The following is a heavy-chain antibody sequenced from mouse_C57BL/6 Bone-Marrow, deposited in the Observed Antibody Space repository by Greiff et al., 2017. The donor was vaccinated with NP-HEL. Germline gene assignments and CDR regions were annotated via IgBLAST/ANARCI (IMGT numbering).Heavy chain of an antibody. J-gene: IGHJ4*01. D-gene: IGHD3-2*02. CDR3: ARSGYSSGRLYAMDY. Sequence: QVQLKESGAELARPGASVKLSCKASGYTFTSYGISWVKQRTGQGLEWIGEIYPRSGNTYYNEKFKGKATLTADKSSSTAYMELRILTSEDSAVYFGARSGYSSGRLYAMDYWGQGTSVTVSS. CDR2: IYPRSGNT. CDR1: GYTFTSYG. V-gene: IGHV1-81*01.